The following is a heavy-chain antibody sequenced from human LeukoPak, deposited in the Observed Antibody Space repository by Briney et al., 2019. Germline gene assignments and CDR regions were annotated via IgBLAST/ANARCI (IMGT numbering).Heavy chain of an antibody. Sequence: ASVKVSCKASGYTFTSYDINWVRQATGQGLEWMGWMNPNSGNTGYAQKFQGRVTMTRNISISTAYMELSSLRSEDTAVYYCARGGYDGRQGYYYYYYGMDVWGQGTTVTVSS. J-gene: IGHJ6*02. CDR2: MNPNSGNT. V-gene: IGHV1-8*01. CDR3: ARGGYDGRQGYYYYYYGMDV. CDR1: GYTFTSYD. D-gene: IGHD5-12*01.